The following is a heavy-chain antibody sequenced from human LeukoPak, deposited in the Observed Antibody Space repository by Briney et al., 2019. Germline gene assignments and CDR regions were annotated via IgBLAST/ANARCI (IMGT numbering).Heavy chain of an antibody. D-gene: IGHD3-3*01. CDR2: ISYDGSNK. Sequence: GGSLRLSCAASGFTFSSYAMHWVRQAPGKGLEWVAVISYDGSNKYYADSVKGRFTISRDNSKNTLYLQMNSLRAEDTAVYYCASPIYDFWSGYYTDSDYWGQGTLVTVSS. V-gene: IGHV3-30-3*01. J-gene: IGHJ4*02. CDR3: ASPIYDFWSGYYTDSDY. CDR1: GFTFSSYA.